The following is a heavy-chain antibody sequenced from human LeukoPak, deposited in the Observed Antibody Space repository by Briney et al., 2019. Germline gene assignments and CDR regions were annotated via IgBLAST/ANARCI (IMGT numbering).Heavy chain of an antibody. CDR2: IYHSGST. CDR3: ARNYDFWSGYPDYFDY. CDR1: GYSISSGYY. Sequence: PSETLSLTCTVSGYSISSGYYWGWIRQPPGKGLEWIGSIYHSGSTYYNPPLKGRVTISVDTSKNQFSLKLSSVTAADTAVYYCARNYDFWSGYPDYFDYWGQGTLVTVSS. J-gene: IGHJ4*02. D-gene: IGHD3-3*01. V-gene: IGHV4-38-2*02.